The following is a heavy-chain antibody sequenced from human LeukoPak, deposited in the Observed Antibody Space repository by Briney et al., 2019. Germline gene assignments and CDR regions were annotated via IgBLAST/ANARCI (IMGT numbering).Heavy chain of an antibody. J-gene: IGHJ4*02. CDR3: ARDASALY. D-gene: IGHD6-19*01. CDR2: IKPDGSEK. Sequence: GGSLRLSCAASGFTFSSYSMNWVRQAPGKGLEWVASIKPDGSEKYYLDSVKGRFTISRDNARDSLYLQMNSLRGDDTSVYFCARDASALYWGRGTLVTVSS. V-gene: IGHV3-7*01. CDR1: GFTFSSYS.